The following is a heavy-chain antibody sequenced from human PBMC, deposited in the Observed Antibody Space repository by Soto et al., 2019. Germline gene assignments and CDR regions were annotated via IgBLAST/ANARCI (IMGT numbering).Heavy chain of an antibody. D-gene: IGHD1-7*01. CDR2: ISAYNGNT. V-gene: IGHV1-18*04. J-gene: IGHJ6*02. Sequence: QVQLVQSGAEVKKPGASVKVSCKASGYTFTSYGISCVRQAPGQGLAWMGWISAYNGNTNDAQKLQGRVTMTSDISTSTAYMELRSLRSDDTAVYYCARHFPSIRTGTNYYGMDVWGQGTTVTVSS. CDR3: ARHFPSIRTGTNYYGMDV. CDR1: GYTFTSYG.